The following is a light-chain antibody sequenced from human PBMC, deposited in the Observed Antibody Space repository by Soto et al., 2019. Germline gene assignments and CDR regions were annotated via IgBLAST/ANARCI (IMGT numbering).Light chain of an antibody. CDR2: GAS. Sequence: EIVFTHSPGTLSLSKGERATLSCRASQSVSNNYLAWYQQKPGQAPRLLIYGASTRATGIPARFSGSGSGTDFTLTISRLEPEDFAVFFCQQYGTSEIIFGQGTRLEI. CDR3: QQYGTSEII. J-gene: IGKJ5*01. V-gene: IGKV3-20*01. CDR1: QSVSNNY.